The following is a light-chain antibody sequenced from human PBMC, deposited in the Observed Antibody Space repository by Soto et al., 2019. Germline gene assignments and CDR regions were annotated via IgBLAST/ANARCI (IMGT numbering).Light chain of an antibody. V-gene: IGKV1-39*01. CDR2: AAS. CDR3: QQNYRATPWT. J-gene: IGKJ1*01. Sequence: DIQMTQSPSSLSASVGDRITITCRARQSSSRYLYWYQHKPGKAPKLLINAASSLERRVTSRFSGGGSGTDFTLNISSLQPDDFATYYCQQNYRATPWTFGQGTKVEVK. CDR1: QSSSRY.